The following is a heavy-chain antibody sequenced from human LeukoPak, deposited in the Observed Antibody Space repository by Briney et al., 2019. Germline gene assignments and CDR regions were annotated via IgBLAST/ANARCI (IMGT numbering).Heavy chain of an antibody. CDR1: GYRITSYW. CDR3: ATPRDCSGGSCPFDY. CDR2: IYPGDSDT. V-gene: IGHV5-51*01. D-gene: IGHD2-15*01. Sequence: GESRKISCKGSGYRITSYWIGWVRQMPGKGLEWMGIIYPGDSDTRYSPSFQGQVTISADKSTRTAYLQWSSLKASDPAMYYCATPRDCSGGSCPFDYWGQGTLVTVSS. J-gene: IGHJ4*02.